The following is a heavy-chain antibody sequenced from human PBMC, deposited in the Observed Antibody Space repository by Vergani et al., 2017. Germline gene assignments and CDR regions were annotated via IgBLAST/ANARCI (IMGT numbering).Heavy chain of an antibody. CDR2: IYYSGST. CDR3: AREGWDGDYLPRFDP. CDR1: GGSFSGYY. Sequence: QVQLQQWGAGLLKPSETLSLTCAVYGGSFSGYYWSWIRQPPGKGLEWIGDIYYSGSTNYKPSLKSRVTISVDTSKNQFSLKLSSVTAADTAVYYCAREGWDGDYLPRFDPWGQGTLVTVSS. V-gene: IGHV4-34*11. J-gene: IGHJ5*02. D-gene: IGHD4-17*01.